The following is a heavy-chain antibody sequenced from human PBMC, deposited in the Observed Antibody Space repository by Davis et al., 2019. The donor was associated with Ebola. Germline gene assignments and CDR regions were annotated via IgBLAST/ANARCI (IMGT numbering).Heavy chain of an antibody. CDR2: ISASEGHT. Sequence: GESLKISCAASGFTFSNYDMSWVRHVPGKGLGWVSTISASEGHTHYSDSVRGRFTISRDNSKNTLYLQMNSLRAEDTATYYCARYCHYTDCSYFDCWGQGTMVAVSS. V-gene: IGHV3-23*01. D-gene: IGHD2-15*01. CDR3: ARYCHYTDCSYFDC. CDR1: GFTFSNYD. J-gene: IGHJ4*02.